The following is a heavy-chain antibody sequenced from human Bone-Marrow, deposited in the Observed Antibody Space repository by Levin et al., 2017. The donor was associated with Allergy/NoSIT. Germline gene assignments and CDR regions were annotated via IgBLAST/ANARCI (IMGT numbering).Heavy chain of an antibody. V-gene: IGHV3-23*01. Sequence: GESLKISCAASGFTFSSYAMSWVRQAPGKGLEWVSAISGSGGSTYYADSVKGRFTISRDNSKNTLYLQMNSLRAEDTAVYYCAKFTLAAGTRTTGYYFDYWGQGTLVTVSS. CDR3: AKFTLAAGTRTTGYYFDY. J-gene: IGHJ4*02. D-gene: IGHD6-13*01. CDR2: ISGSGGST. CDR1: GFTFSSYA.